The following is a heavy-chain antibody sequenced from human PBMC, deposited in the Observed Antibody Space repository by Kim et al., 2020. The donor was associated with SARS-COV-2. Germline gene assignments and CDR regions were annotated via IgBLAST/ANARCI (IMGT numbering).Heavy chain of an antibody. CDR1: GFTFDDYA. D-gene: IGHD4-17*01. CDR3: AKGSEDYGDLLFDY. CDR2: ISWNSGSI. J-gene: IGHJ4*02. Sequence: GGPLRLSCAASGFTFDDYAMHWVRQAPGKGLEWVSGISWNSGSIGYADSVKGRFTISRDNAKNSLYLQMNSLRAEDTALYYCAKGSEDYGDLLFDYWGQGTLVTVSS. V-gene: IGHV3-9*01.